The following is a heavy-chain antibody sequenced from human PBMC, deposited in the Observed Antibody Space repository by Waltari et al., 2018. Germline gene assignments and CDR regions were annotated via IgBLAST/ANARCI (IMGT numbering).Heavy chain of an antibody. CDR2: IFYTGIT. CDR3: ARRFDS. Sequence: QVQLRESGPGLVKPSETLSLTCSFSGGSIKNYSWNWIRQSPGKGLEWIGDIFYTGITSYNPSLKSRVIISIDRSKSQFSLELSSVTAADTAVYYCARRFDSWGRGTLVTVTS. V-gene: IGHV4-59*08. J-gene: IGHJ4*02. CDR1: GGSIKNYS.